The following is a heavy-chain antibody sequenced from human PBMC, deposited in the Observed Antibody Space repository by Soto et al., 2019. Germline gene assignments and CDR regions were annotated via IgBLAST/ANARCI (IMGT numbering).Heavy chain of an antibody. CDR2: IYRDGRT. Sequence: GGSLRLSCAVSGFTVSSNYMSWVRQAPGKGLEWVSTIYRDGRTFYADSVEGRFTISRDNSKNTLYLQMNSLRVEDTATYYCARGKGIGWYESSDYWGQGTLVTVSS. V-gene: IGHV3-53*01. CDR1: GFTVSSNY. CDR3: ARGKGIGWYESSDY. J-gene: IGHJ4*02. D-gene: IGHD6-19*01.